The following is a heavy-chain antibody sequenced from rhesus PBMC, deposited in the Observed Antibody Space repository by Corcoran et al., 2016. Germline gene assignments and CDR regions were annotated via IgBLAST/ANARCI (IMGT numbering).Heavy chain of an antibody. V-gene: IGHV4-122*02. D-gene: IGHD5-24*01. CDR3: ARDTAGTDY. CDR1: GGPISSGFYY. CDR2: ITYSGST. J-gene: IGHJ4*01. Sequence: QVQLQESGPGLVKPSETPSLTCAVSGGPISSGFYYWSRIGQLQGKGLEWIGYITYSGSTSYNPSLKSRVTMSGDTSKNQFSLKLSSVTAADTAVYYCARDTAGTDYWGQGVLVTVSS.